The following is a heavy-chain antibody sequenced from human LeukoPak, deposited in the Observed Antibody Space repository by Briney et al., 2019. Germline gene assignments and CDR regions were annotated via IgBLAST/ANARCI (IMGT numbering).Heavy chain of an antibody. J-gene: IGHJ6*03. V-gene: IGHV4-59*11. D-gene: IGHD6-13*01. Sequence: PSETLSLTCTVSGGSISSHYWSWIRQPPGKGLEWIGYIYYSGSTNYNPSLKSRVTISVDTSKNQFSLKLSSVTAADTAVYYCARYAQTQYIAAARPNYYYYYYMDVWGKGTTVTVAS. CDR1: GGSISSHY. CDR3: ARYAQTQYIAAARPNYYYYYYMDV. CDR2: IYYSGST.